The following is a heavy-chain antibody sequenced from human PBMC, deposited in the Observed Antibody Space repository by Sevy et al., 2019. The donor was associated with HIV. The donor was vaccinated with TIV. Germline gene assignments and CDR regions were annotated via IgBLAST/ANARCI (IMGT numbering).Heavy chain of an antibody. CDR3: VRDRSASWIDAFDI. CDR1: GFTFSDYY. J-gene: IGHJ3*02. CDR2: ISNSGRTT. Sequence: GGSLRLSCAASGFTFSDYYMTWVRQAPGKGLEWIAYISNSGRTTHNADTVDGRFTISRVNGTNSLYLQMISLRVEDTAVYYCVRDRSASWIDAFDIWGRGARVTVSS. V-gene: IGHV3-11*04. D-gene: IGHD2-2*03.